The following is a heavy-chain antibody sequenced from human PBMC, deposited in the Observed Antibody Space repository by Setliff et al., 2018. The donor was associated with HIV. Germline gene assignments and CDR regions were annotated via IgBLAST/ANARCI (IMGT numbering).Heavy chain of an antibody. D-gene: IGHD3-10*01. V-gene: IGHV1-2*06. CDR3: ARDYGSGSYYRYYYMDV. Sequence: GASVKVSCKASGYTFTGYYMHWVRQAPGQGLEWMGRINPNSGGTNYAQKFQGRVTMTRDTSISTAYMELSRLRSDDTAVYYCARDYGSGSYYRYYYMDVWVKGTTVTVSS. CDR1: GYTFTGYY. CDR2: INPNSGGT. J-gene: IGHJ6*03.